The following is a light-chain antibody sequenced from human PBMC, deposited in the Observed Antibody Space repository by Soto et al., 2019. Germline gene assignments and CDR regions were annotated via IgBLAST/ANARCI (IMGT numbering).Light chain of an antibody. V-gene: IGKV3-11*01. J-gene: IGKJ5*01. CDR3: QQRSNWPLIT. CDR1: QSVSGC. Sequence: EIELTQSPATLSSSPGDRATISCRASQSVSGCLAWYQQKPGKAPKLLIYDASSWDGGVPSRFSGSGSGTDFALTITSREPQDVAVYYCQQRSNWPLITFGQGTRLEIK. CDR2: DAS.